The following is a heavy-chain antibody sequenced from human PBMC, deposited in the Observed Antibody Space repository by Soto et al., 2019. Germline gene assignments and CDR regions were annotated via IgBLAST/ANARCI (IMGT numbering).Heavy chain of an antibody. CDR2: IIPILGTA. D-gene: IGHD3-22*01. V-gene: IGHV1-69*01. CDR3: TSFDSNGYYPQNHY. CDR1: GGSFSSFS. J-gene: IGHJ4*02. Sequence: QVILAQSGAEVKKPGSSVKVSCKVSGGSFSSFSINWVRQAPGQRFEWMGGIIPILGTANFTQKFPDRVTFTADESTATAYMTLSSLTSEDTAFYYCTSFDSNGYYPQNHYWGPGTQVTVSS.